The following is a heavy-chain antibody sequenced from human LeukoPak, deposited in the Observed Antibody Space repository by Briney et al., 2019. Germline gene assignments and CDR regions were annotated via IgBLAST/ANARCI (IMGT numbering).Heavy chain of an antibody. CDR2: IYYSGST. J-gene: IGHJ5*02. Sequence: SETLSLTCTVSGGSISSHYWSWIRQPPGKGLEGIGYIYYSGSTNYTPSLKSRVTISADTSKNQFSLKLSSVTAAHTAVYYCARDGAAGHFDTWGQGTLVTVSS. V-gene: IGHV4-59*11. D-gene: IGHD4/OR15-4a*01. CDR3: ARDGAAGHFDT. CDR1: GGSISSHY.